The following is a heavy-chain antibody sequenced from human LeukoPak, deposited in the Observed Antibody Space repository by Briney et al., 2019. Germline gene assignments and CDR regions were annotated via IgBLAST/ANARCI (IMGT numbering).Heavy chain of an antibody. Sequence: PGGSLRLSCAASGFTFSSYWMSWVRQAPGKGLEWVANIKQDGSEKYYVDSVKGRFTISRDNAKNSLYLQMNSLRAEDTAAYYCASFCGGDCYSDFDYWGQGTLVTVSS. CDR2: IKQDGSEK. CDR3: ASFCGGDCYSDFDY. V-gene: IGHV3-7*01. D-gene: IGHD2-21*02. CDR1: GFTFSSYW. J-gene: IGHJ4*02.